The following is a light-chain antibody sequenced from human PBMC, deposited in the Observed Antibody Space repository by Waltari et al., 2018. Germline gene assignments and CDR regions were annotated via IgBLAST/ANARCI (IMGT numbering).Light chain of an antibody. J-gene: IGLJ3*02. CDR3: AAWDDSRNGWV. V-gene: IGLV1-44*01. CDR1: SSTIGTNT. CDR2: NSD. Sequence: QSVLTHPPSASGTPGQRVTISCSGSSSTIGTNTLNWYQHLPGTAPNLPIYNSDKRPSGVPDRFSGSKSGTSASLAISGFQSEDDADYYCAAWDDSRNGWVVGGGTKLTVL.